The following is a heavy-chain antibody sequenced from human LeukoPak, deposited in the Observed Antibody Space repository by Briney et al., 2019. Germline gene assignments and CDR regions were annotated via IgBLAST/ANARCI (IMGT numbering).Heavy chain of an antibody. V-gene: IGHV5-51*01. D-gene: IGHD3-3*01. CDR1: GYSFTSYW. CDR3: ATAPSSAYYDFWSGKGDI. Sequence: GESLKISCEGSGYSFTSYWIGWVRQMPGKGLEWMGIIYPGDSDTRYSPSFQGQVTISADKSISTAYLQWSSLKASDTAMYYCATAPSSAYYDFWSGKGDIWGQGTMVTVSS. J-gene: IGHJ3*02. CDR2: IYPGDSDT.